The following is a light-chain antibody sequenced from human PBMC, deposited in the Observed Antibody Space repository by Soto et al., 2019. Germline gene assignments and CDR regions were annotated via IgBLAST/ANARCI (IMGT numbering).Light chain of an antibody. CDR2: DAS. J-gene: IGKJ4*01. V-gene: IGKV3-11*01. Sequence: EIVLTQSQATLSLSPGERATLSCRASQSISTYLAWYQQKPGQAPRLFIYDASYRATGIPARFSGSGSGTDFTLTISSLEPEDFAVYYCQQRSSCPLTFGGGTKVEIK. CDR3: QQRSSCPLT. CDR1: QSISTY.